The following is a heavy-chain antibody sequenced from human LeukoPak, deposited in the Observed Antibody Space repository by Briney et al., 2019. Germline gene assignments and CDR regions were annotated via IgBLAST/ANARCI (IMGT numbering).Heavy chain of an antibody. CDR1: GYSSSSLW. CDR2: IYPGDSDV. D-gene: IGHD1-26*01. J-gene: IGHJ4*02. Sequence: GESLKISCQGSGYSSSSLWIGWVRQMPGKDLEWMGLIYPGDSDVKYSPSFQGQVNISADKSLNSAYLQWNSLKASDTAMYYCARRRSMSYRSYFEYWGQGNLVTVSS. CDR3: ARRRSMSYRSYFEY. V-gene: IGHV5-51*01.